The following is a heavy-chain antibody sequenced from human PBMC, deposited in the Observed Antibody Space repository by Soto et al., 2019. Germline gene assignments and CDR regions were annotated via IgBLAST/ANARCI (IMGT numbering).Heavy chain of an antibody. D-gene: IGHD2-21*01. CDR3: VRGGGGGQFDP. J-gene: IGHJ5*02. V-gene: IGHV3-11*06. CDR1: GFTFSDFY. Sequence: PGGSLRLSCEVSGFTFSDFYMSWIRQAPGKGLEWLSYISPNSNYRQYAESVKGRHTISRDNAKNSLSLQVNSLRVEDTAVYYCVRGGGGGQFDPWGQGTLVTVSS. CDR2: ISPNSNYR.